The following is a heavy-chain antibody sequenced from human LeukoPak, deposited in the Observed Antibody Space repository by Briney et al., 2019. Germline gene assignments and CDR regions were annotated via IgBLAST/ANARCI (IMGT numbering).Heavy chain of an antibody. V-gene: IGHV3-30*02. CDR3: AKDSTYYDILTGPSGAAYGMDV. J-gene: IGHJ6*02. D-gene: IGHD3-9*01. CDR2: IRYDGSNK. CDR1: GFTFSSYG. Sequence: GGSLRLSCAASGFTFSSYGMHWVRQAPGKGLEWVAFIRYDGSNKYYADSVKGRFTISRDNSKNTLYLQMNSLRAEDTAVYYCAKDSTYYDILTGPSGAAYGMDVWGQGTTVTVSS.